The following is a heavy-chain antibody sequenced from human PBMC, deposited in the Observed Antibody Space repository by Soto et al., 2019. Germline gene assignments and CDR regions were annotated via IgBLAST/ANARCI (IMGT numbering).Heavy chain of an antibody. CDR3: ARGQEGVVATH. CDR1: GGSLSGYY. J-gene: IGHJ4*02. V-gene: IGHV4-34*01. CDR2: IKDGGYT. D-gene: IGHD5-12*01. Sequence: QVQLQQWGAGLLKPSETLSLNCGVNGGSLSGYYWSWIRQPPGKGLEWIGEIKDGGYTNYSPSLKSRATISSDGSNNQFSLRLNSVTAADTGVYYCARGQEGVVATHWDQGALVTVSS.